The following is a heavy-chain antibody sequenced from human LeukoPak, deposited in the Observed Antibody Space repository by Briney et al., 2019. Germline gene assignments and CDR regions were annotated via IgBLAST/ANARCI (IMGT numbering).Heavy chain of an antibody. Sequence: GGSLRLSCAASGFTFSSYGMHWVRQAPGKGLEWVAFIRYDGSNKYYADSVKGRFTISGDNSKNTLYLQMNSLRAEDTAVYYCAKAYGPWSTMVRGVRTWGQGTLVTVSS. CDR3: AKAYGPWSTMVRGVRT. D-gene: IGHD3-10*01. V-gene: IGHV3-30*02. CDR2: IRYDGSNK. CDR1: GFTFSSYG. J-gene: IGHJ5*02.